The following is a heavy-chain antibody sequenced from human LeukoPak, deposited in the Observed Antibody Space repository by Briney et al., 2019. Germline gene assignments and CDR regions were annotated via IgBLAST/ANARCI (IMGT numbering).Heavy chain of an antibody. V-gene: IGHV4-39*01. CDR2: TYYSGST. CDR3: YGITIFGVVIIRDY. J-gene: IGHJ4*02. Sequence: PSETLSLTCTVSGGSISSSSYYWGWIRQPPGKGLEWIGSTYYSGSTYYNPSLKSRVTISVDTSKSQFSLKLSSVTAADTAVYYCYGITIFGVVIIRDYWGQGTLVTVSS. CDR1: GGSISSSSYY. D-gene: IGHD3-3*01.